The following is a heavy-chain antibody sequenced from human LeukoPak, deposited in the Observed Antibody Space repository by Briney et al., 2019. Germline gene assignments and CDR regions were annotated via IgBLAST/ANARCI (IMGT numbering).Heavy chain of an antibody. CDR3: VRDGDTSGYTN. V-gene: IGHV3-7*01. Sequence: RPGGSLRLSCAASGFTFSSYWMHWVRQAPGRGLEWVANIKQDGSEKYYADSVKGRFTISRDNAKNSLYLQMNSLRAEDTAVYFCVRDGDTSGYTNWGQGTLVTVSS. CDR1: GFTFSSYW. D-gene: IGHD3-22*01. J-gene: IGHJ4*02. CDR2: IKQDGSEK.